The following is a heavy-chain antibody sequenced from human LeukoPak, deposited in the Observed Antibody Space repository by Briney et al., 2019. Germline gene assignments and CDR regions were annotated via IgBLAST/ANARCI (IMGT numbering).Heavy chain of an antibody. CDR2: IYYSGST. Sequence: KSSETLSLTCTVSGGSISSYYWSWIRQPPGKGLEWIGYIYYSGSTNYNPSLKSRVTISVDTSKNQFSLELSSVTAADTAVYYCARDLRFPDYYGMDVWGQGTTVTVSS. D-gene: IGHD5/OR15-5a*01. CDR1: GGSISSYY. V-gene: IGHV4-59*01. J-gene: IGHJ6*02. CDR3: ARDLRFPDYYGMDV.